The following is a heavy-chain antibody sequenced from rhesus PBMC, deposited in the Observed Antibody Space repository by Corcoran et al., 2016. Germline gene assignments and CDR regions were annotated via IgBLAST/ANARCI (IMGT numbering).Heavy chain of an antibody. J-gene: IGHJ4*01. Sequence: EVQLVESGGGLVQPGGSLRLSCAASGFTFSSYGMSWVRQAPGKGLEWVSSISSASTYLYYADSVRGRFTIARDNAKNSLSLQMNSLRAEDTAVYYCTRGVGYSQYFDYWGQGVLVTVSS. CDR2: ISSASTYL. V-gene: IGHV3S16*01. D-gene: IGHD5-24*01. CDR1: GFTFSSYG. CDR3: TRGVGYSQYFDY.